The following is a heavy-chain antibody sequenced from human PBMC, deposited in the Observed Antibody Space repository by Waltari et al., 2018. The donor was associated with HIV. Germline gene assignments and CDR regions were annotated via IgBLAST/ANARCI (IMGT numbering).Heavy chain of an antibody. D-gene: IGHD3-22*01. V-gene: IGHV3-48*03. CDR3: ARVHHTMIVVDI. J-gene: IGHJ3*02. CDR1: GFPFSSYE. Sequence: EVQLVESGGGLVQPGGSLRLSCAASGFPFSSYEMNWVRQAPGKGLEWVSYISSSGSTIYYADSVKGRFTISRDNAKNSLYLQMNSLRAEDTAVYYCARVHHTMIVVDIWGQGTMVTVSS. CDR2: ISSSGSTI.